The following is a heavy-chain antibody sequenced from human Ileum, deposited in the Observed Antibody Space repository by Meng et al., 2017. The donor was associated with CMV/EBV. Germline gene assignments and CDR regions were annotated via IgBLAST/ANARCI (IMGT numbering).Heavy chain of an antibody. CDR3: ATRNRKLIAAAEGY. Sequence: KVSCKASGGTFSSYAISWVRQAPGQGLEWMGGIIPILGIANYAQKFQGRVTITADKSTSTAYMELSSLRSEDTAVYYCATRNRKLIAAAEGYWGQGTLVTVSS. CDR1: GGTFSSYA. CDR2: IIPILGIA. V-gene: IGHV1-69*10. J-gene: IGHJ4*02. D-gene: IGHD6-13*01.